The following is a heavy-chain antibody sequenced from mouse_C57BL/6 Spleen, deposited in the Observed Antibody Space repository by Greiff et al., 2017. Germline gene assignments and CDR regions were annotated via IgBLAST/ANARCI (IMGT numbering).Heavy chain of an antibody. D-gene: IGHD1-1*01. V-gene: IGHV1-62-2*01. CDR3: ARHEDKITTVVRALYFDY. Sequence: QVQLQQSGAELVKPGVSVKLSCKASGYTFTEYTIHWVKQRSGQGLEWIGWFYPGSGSIKYNEKFKDRATLTADKSSSTVYMELSRLTSVDSAVYFCARHEDKITTVVRALYFDYWGQGTTLTVSS. CDR1: GYTFTEYT. CDR2: FYPGSGSI. J-gene: IGHJ2*01.